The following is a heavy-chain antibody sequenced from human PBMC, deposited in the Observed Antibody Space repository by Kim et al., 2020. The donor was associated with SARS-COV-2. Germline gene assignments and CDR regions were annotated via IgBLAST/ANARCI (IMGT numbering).Heavy chain of an antibody. CDR1: GYTFTSYY. V-gene: IGHV1-46*01. CDR3: ARTPDHSSSWYGSFDY. J-gene: IGHJ4*02. CDR2: INPSGGST. Sequence: ASVKVSCKASGYTFTSYYMHWVRQAPGQGLEWMGIINPSGGSTSYAQKFQGRVTMTRDTSTSTVYMELSSLRSEDTAVYYCARTPDHSSSWYGSFDYWGQGTLVTVSS. D-gene: IGHD6-13*01.